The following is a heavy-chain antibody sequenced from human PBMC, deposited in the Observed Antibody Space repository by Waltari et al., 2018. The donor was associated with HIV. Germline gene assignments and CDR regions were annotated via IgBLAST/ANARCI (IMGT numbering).Heavy chain of an antibody. CDR2: TYHRSEWHH. Sequence: QVNLKHSGPGLVEASHSIFLSCVISGDSVSSDTATWNWVRQSPAGGLQWLGKTYHRSEWHHEYSVSLKGRMVINSDTAKNQFSLHLNSVTPGDTATYYCVRDSYGFDIWGDGTLVTVPP. D-gene: IGHD5-18*01. V-gene: IGHV6-1*01. CDR1: GDSVSSDTAT. CDR3: VRDSYGFDI. J-gene: IGHJ4*01.